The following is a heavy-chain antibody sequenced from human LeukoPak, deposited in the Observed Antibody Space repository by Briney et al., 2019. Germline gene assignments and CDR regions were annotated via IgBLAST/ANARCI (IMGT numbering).Heavy chain of an antibody. V-gene: IGHV4-59*01. CDR2: IYYSGST. Sequence: PSETLSLTCTVSGGSISSYYWSWIRQPPGKGLEWIGYIYYSGSTNYNPSLKSRVTISVDTSKNQFSLKLSSVTAADTAVYYCARGVTYYYGSGSFGEYYFDYWGQGTLVTVSS. D-gene: IGHD3-10*01. CDR3: ARGVTYYYGSGSFGEYYFDY. J-gene: IGHJ4*02. CDR1: GGSISSYY.